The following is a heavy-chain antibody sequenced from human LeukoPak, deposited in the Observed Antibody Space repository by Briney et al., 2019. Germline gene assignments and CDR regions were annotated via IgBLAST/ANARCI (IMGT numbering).Heavy chain of an antibody. D-gene: IGHD3/OR15-3a*01. CDR3: ARGWTGDPAPYYFDY. J-gene: IGHJ4*02. CDR1: GFTFEDYG. V-gene: IGHV3-20*04. Sequence: GGSLRLSCVVSGFTFEDYGMSWVRQGPGKGPEWVSSITWNGGRRGYADSVKGRFTIPRDNAKNSMYLQMNSLRAEDTALYYCARGWTGDPAPYYFDYWGQGTLVTVSS. CDR2: ITWNGGRR.